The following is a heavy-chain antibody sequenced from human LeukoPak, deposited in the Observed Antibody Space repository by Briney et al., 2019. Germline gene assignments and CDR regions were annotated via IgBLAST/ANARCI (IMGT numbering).Heavy chain of an antibody. CDR1: GGTFSSYA. J-gene: IGHJ5*02. D-gene: IGHD3-3*01. CDR2: IIPIFGTA. CDR3: ARALVFGVVIIEFDP. V-gene: IGHV1-69*13. Sequence: SVKVSCKASGGTFSSYAISWVRQAPGQGLEWMGGIIPIFGTANYAQEFQGRVTITADESTSTAYMELSSPRSEDTAVYYCARALVFGVVIIEFDPWGQGTLVTVSS.